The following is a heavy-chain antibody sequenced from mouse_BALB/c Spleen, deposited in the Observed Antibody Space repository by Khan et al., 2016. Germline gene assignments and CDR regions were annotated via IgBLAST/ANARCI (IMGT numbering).Heavy chain of an antibody. CDR3: DRTGTRSDWYFDV. Sequence: EVELVESGAELVKPGASVKLSCTASGFNIKDTYMHWVKQRPEQGLEWIGRIDPANGNTKYDPKFQGKATITADTSSNTAYLQLSSLTSEDTAVYYCDRTGTRSDWYFDVWGAGTTVTVSS. J-gene: IGHJ1*01. CDR2: IDPANGNT. V-gene: IGHV14-3*02. D-gene: IGHD4-1*01. CDR1: GFNIKDTY.